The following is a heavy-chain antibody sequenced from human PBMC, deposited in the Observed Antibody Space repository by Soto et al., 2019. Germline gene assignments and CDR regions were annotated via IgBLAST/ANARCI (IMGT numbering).Heavy chain of an antibody. CDR2: ISYDRSNK. Sequence: GGSLRLSCAASGFTFSSYAMHWVRQAPGKGLEWVAVISYDRSNKYYADSVKGRFTISRDNSKNTLYLQMNSLRAEDTAVYYCARGRPGGYSGYAALGYWGQGTLVTAPQ. D-gene: IGHD5-12*01. V-gene: IGHV3-30-3*01. CDR3: ARGRPGGYSGYAALGY. J-gene: IGHJ4*02. CDR1: GFTFSSYA.